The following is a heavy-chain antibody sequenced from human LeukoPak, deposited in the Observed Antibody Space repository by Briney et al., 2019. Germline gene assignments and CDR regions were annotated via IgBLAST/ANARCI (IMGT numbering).Heavy chain of an antibody. CDR3: ARDGSGSYYLDY. Sequence: PGGSLRLSCAASGFTFSSYAMHWVRQAPGKGLEWVAVISYDGSNKYYADSVKGRFTNSRDNSKNTLYLQMNSLRAEDTAVYYCARDGSGSYYLDYWGQGTLVTVSS. V-gene: IGHV3-30-3*01. D-gene: IGHD3-10*01. CDR1: GFTFSSYA. CDR2: ISYDGSNK. J-gene: IGHJ4*02.